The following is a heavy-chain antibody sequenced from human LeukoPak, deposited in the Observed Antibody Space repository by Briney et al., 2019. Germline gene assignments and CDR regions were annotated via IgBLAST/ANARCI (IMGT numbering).Heavy chain of an antibody. Sequence: GGSLRLSCATSGFTFSNYEMTWVRQAPGKGLEWISYISDSGSFIDYADSVKGRFTISRDNAKSSLYLQMNSLRAEDTAVYYCTRDPIGGAPDYFDYWGQGTLVTVSS. V-gene: IGHV3-48*03. CDR1: GFTFSNYE. CDR2: ISDSGSFI. CDR3: TRDPIGGAPDYFDY. J-gene: IGHJ4*02. D-gene: IGHD1-26*01.